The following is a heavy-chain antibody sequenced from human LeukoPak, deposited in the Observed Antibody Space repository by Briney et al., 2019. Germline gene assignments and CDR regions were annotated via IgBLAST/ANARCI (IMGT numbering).Heavy chain of an antibody. Sequence: HPGGSLRLSCAASGFTSSSYWMSWVRQAPGKGLEWVANIKTDGSEKYYVDSVKGRVTISRDNAKNSLYLQMNSLRAEDTAVYYCARNTWIQSWFAGMDVWGQGTTVTVSS. CDR2: IKTDGSEK. V-gene: IGHV3-7*01. J-gene: IGHJ6*02. CDR3: ARNTWIQSWFAGMDV. D-gene: IGHD5-18*01. CDR1: GFTSSSYW.